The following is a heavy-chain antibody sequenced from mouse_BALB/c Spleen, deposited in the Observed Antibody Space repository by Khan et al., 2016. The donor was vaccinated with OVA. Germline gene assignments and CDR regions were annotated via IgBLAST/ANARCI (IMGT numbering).Heavy chain of an antibody. CDR1: GNTFTSYG. J-gene: IGHJ2*01. V-gene: IGHV1S134*01. CDR2: IYPGNGYT. D-gene: IGHD2-14*01. CDR3: TTAYYRDYFDY. Sequence: EVQLQESGAELGRPGSSVKLSCKTSGNTFTSYGIKWVKQRPGQGLEWIGYIYPGNGYTEYNEKFQGKAILTSDTSSSTAYMQLRSLTSEDSAIXFCTTAYYRDYFDYWGQGTTLTVSS.